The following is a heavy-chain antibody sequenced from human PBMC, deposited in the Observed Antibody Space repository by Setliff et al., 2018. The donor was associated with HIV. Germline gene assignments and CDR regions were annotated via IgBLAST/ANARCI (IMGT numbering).Heavy chain of an antibody. Sequence: PSETLSLTCTVSGASFNNSYWTWIRQPPGKGLEFIGEVIHSGNTDYNPSLKSRLSISVDTSKNQFSLKMTSVTAADTAVYYCARSSRGPHYDITIYPPRSYDYWGQGTLVTVSS. CDR3: ARSSRGPHYDITIYPPRSYDY. CDR1: GASFNNSY. D-gene: IGHD3-10*01. J-gene: IGHJ4*02. CDR2: VIHSGNT. V-gene: IGHV4-34*12.